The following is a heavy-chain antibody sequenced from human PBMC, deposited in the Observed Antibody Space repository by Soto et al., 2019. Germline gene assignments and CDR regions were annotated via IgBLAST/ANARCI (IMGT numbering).Heavy chain of an antibody. CDR2: IWNDGIHE. CDR3: ARDAVQLWSSVGTFDI. V-gene: IGHV3-33*01. CDR1: GFTFSAYG. Sequence: QVQLVESGGGVVQPGGSLRLSCAASGFTFSAYGMHWIRQAPGKGLEWVAIIWNDGIHEEYAESVKGRFTISRDNFRNTMYLQMNNLRSEDTAVYYCARDAVQLWSSVGTFDIWGQGTLGTVSS. D-gene: IGHD2-21*01. J-gene: IGHJ3*02.